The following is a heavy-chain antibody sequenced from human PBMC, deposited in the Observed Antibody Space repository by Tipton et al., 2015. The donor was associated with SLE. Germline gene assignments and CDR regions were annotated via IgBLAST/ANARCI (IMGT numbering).Heavy chain of an antibody. D-gene: IGHD6-19*01. J-gene: IGHJ6*02. CDR2: IYYREGT. Sequence: TLSLTCTVSGDSINSYYWSWIRQPPGEGLEWIGYIYYREGTNYSPSLKSRPTISLDASKNHLSLKLSSVTAADTAVYYCARHHGSGWLYGLDVWGQGTTVTVSS. CDR1: GDSINSYY. V-gene: IGHV4-59*08. CDR3: ARHHGSGWLYGLDV.